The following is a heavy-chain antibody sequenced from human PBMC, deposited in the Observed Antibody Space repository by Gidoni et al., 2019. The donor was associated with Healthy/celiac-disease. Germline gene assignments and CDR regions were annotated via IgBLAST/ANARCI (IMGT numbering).Heavy chain of an antibody. CDR1: GGSISSYY. V-gene: IGHV4-59*01. D-gene: IGHD4-4*01. CDR2: IYYSGST. Sequence: QVQLQESGPGLVKPSETLSLTCTVSGGSISSYYWSWIRQPPGKGLEWIGYIYYSGSTNYNPSLKSRVTISVDTSKNQFSLKLSSVTAADTAVYYCARESPTTVPHFGMDVWGQGTTVTVSS. CDR3: ARESPTTVPHFGMDV. J-gene: IGHJ6*02.